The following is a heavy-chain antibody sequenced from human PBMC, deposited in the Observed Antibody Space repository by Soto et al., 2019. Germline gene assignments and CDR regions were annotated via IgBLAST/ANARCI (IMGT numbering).Heavy chain of an antibody. CDR3: ARPNGREWYSSGWYFFAF. D-gene: IGHD6-19*01. CDR1: GFTFSSYW. V-gene: IGHV3-74*01. CDR2: INSDGSST. J-gene: IGHJ4*02. Sequence: GGSLRLSCAASGFTFSSYWMHWVRQAPGKGLVWVSRINSDGSSTSYADSVKGRFTISRDNAKNTLYLQMNSLRAEDTAVYYCARPNGREWYSSGWYFFAFWAQGPLVPVS.